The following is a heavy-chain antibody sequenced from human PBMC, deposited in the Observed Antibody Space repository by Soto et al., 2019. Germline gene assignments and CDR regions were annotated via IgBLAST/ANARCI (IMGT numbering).Heavy chain of an antibody. D-gene: IGHD2-8*01. CDR2: VRYDGRAE. CDR3: ARGFFAAVYAAHCDH. Sequence: QVQLVESGGGVVQPGTSLRLSCAASGFTFSTYGMHWVRQAPGKGLEYVAGVRYDGRAEYYVDSVRGRFTISRDNYKNMLSLQMSSLRAEDTAVYYWARGFFAAVYAAHCDHWGQGTPVTVSS. V-gene: IGHV3-33*01. J-gene: IGHJ4*02. CDR1: GFTFSTYG.